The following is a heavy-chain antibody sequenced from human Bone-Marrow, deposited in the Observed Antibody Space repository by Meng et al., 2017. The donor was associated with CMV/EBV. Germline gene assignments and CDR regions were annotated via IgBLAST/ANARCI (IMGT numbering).Heavy chain of an antibody. Sequence: GSLRLSCAASGFTFSSYWMSWVRQAPGKGLEWIGSIYYSGSTYYNPSLKSRVTISVDTSKNQFSLKLSSVTAADTAVYYCARDFGDFWSGYHSYYYYGMDFWGQGTMVTVSS. D-gene: IGHD3-3*01. J-gene: IGHJ6*02. CDR1: GFTFSSYW. V-gene: IGHV4-39*07. CDR2: IYYSGST. CDR3: ARDFGDFWSGYHSYYYYGMDF.